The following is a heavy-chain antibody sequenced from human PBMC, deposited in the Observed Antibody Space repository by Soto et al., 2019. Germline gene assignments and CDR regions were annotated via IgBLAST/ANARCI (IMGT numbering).Heavy chain of an antibody. J-gene: IGHJ4*02. D-gene: IGHD3-9*01. CDR3: ARGYSYDILTGYLKDAFDY. CDR1: GYTFTSYD. Sequence: ASVKVSCKASGYTFTSYDINWVRQATGQGLEWMGWMNPNSGNTGYAQKFQGRVTMTRNTSISTAYMELSSLRSEDTAVYYCARGYSYDILTGYLKDAFDYWGQGTLVTVSS. V-gene: IGHV1-8*01. CDR2: MNPNSGNT.